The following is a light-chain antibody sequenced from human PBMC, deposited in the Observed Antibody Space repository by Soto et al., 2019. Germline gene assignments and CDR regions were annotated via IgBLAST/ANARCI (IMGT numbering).Light chain of an antibody. CDR3: QSYDNSLSGLYV. J-gene: IGLJ1*01. V-gene: IGLV1-40*01. CDR2: GNA. Sequence: VLTQPPSVSGAPGQRVTISCSGTSSNIGADYNVNWYQQLPGKAPKLLIYGNANRPSGVPDRFSGSKSGTSASLAITGLQAEDEADYYCQSYDNSLSGLYVFGTGTKVTVL. CDR1: SSNIGADYN.